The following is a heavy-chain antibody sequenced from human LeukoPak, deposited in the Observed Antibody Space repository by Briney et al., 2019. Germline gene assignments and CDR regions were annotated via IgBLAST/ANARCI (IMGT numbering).Heavy chain of an antibody. CDR2: ISDGGTTT. V-gene: IGHV3-30*18. Sequence: GGSLRLSCEASGFTFSYYGIHWVRQAPEKGLEWGAVISDGGTTTFYADSVKGRITISRDNPKNALYLQMNSLRADDTAVYCCAKDQGSGWFGGFDIWGQGTMVTVSS. J-gene: IGHJ3*02. CDR1: GFTFSYYG. D-gene: IGHD6-19*01. CDR3: AKDQGSGWFGGFDI.